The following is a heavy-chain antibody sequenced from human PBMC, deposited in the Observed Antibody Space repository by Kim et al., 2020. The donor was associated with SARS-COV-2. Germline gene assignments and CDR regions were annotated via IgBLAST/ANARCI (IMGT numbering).Heavy chain of an antibody. Sequence: ASVKVSCKASGYTFTSYDINWVRQATGQGLEWMGWMNPNSGNRGYAQKFQGRVTMTRNTSISTAYMELSSLRSEDTAVYYCARDLVWRDYYYYGMDVWGQGTTVTVSS. CDR2: MNPNSGNR. V-gene: IGHV1-8*01. CDR3: ARDLVWRDYYYYGMDV. CDR1: GYTFTSYD. J-gene: IGHJ6*02. D-gene: IGHD2-8*01.